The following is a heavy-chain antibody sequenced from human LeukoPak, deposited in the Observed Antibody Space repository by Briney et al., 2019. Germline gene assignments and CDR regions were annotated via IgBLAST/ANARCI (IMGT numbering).Heavy chain of an antibody. CDR2: ISSSSSYI. J-gene: IGHJ4*02. V-gene: IGHV3-21*01. CDR3: ARDPPDSSGYFTGLDY. D-gene: IGHD3-22*01. CDR1: GFTFSSYS. Sequence: GGSLRLSCAASGFTFSSYSMNWVRQAPGKGLEWVSSISSSSSYIYYADSVKGRFTISRDNAKNSLYLQMNSLRAEDTAVYYCARDPPDSSGYFTGLDYWGQGTLVTVSS.